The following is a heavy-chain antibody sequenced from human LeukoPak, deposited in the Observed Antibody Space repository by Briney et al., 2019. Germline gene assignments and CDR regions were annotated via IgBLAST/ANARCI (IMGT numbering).Heavy chain of an antibody. Sequence: ASVKVSCKASGGTFSSYAISWVRQAPGQGLEWMGGIIPIFGTANCAQKFQGRVTITADESTSKAYMELSSLRSEDTAVYYCAIRTQQMPYYFDYWGQGTLVTVSS. CDR1: GGTFSSYA. D-gene: IGHD6-13*01. J-gene: IGHJ4*02. CDR3: AIRTQQMPYYFDY. CDR2: IIPIFGTA. V-gene: IGHV1-69*13.